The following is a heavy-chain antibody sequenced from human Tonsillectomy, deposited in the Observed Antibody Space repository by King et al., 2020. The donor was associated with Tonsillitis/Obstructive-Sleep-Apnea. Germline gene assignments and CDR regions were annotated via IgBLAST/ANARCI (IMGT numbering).Heavy chain of an antibody. Sequence: VQLVESGGGLVQPGGSLRLSCAASGFTFSSYWMSWVRQAPGKGLEWVANIKQDGSEKYYVDSVKGRFTISRDNAKNSLYLQMNSLRAEDTAVYYCARDVMLYDYKMGFDYWGQGTLVTVSS. D-gene: IGHD2-8*01. J-gene: IGHJ4*02. CDR1: GFTFSSYW. V-gene: IGHV3-7*03. CDR2: IKQDGSEK. CDR3: ARDVMLYDYKMGFDY.